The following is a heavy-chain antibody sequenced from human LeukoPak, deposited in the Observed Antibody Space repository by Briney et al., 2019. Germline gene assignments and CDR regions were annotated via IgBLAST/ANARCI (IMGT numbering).Heavy chain of an antibody. CDR1: GFTFSSYS. V-gene: IGHV3-48*04. D-gene: IGHD3-10*01. CDR3: ARDSTYYYGSGSCFDY. CDR2: ISSSSSTI. Sequence: GGSLRLSCAASGFTFSSYSMNWVRQAPGKGLEWVSYISSSSSTIYYADSVKGRFTISRDDAKNSLYLQMNSLRAEDTAVYYCARDSTYYYGSGSCFDYWGQGTLVTVSS. J-gene: IGHJ4*02.